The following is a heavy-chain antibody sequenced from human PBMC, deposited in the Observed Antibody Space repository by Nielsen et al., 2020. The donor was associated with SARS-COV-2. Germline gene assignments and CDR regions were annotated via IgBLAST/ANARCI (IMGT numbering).Heavy chain of an antibody. D-gene: IGHD6-19*01. Sequence: ESLKISCAASGFTISRYAMSWVRQAPGKGLEWVSVIYSGGSGTYYADSVRGRFTISRDNSKNTLYLQMNSLRAEDTALYHCARGSSGWVGYYYGMDVWGQGTTVTVSS. CDR2: IYSGGSGT. J-gene: IGHJ6*02. V-gene: IGHV3-23*03. CDR1: GFTISRYA. CDR3: ARGSSGWVGYYYGMDV.